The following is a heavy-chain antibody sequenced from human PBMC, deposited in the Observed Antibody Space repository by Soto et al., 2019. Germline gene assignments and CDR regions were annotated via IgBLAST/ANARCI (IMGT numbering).Heavy chain of an antibody. Sequence: QLQLQESGSGLVKPSQTLSLTGAVSGGSISSGGYSWSWIRQPPGKGLEWIGYIYHSGSTYYNPSLXSXVXIXXDRSKNQFSLKLSSVTAADTAVYYCARANPVYAVVWGQGTLVTVSS. J-gene: IGHJ4*02. CDR2: IYHSGST. CDR1: GGSISSGGYS. CDR3: ARANPVYAVV. V-gene: IGHV4-30-2*01. D-gene: IGHD2-2*01.